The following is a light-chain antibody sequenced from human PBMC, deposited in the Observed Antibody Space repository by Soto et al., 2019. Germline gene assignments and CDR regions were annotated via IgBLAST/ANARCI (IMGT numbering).Light chain of an antibody. V-gene: IGLV2-14*01. Sequence: QSALTQPSSVSGSLGQSITIPCTGTSSDVGAYNYVSWYQQHPGKAPKLMIYDVSDRPSGVSNRFSGSKSGNTASLTISGLQAEDEADYYCSSYTTTSTLYVFGTGTKLTVL. J-gene: IGLJ1*01. CDR1: SSDVGAYNY. CDR3: SSYTTTSTLYV. CDR2: DVS.